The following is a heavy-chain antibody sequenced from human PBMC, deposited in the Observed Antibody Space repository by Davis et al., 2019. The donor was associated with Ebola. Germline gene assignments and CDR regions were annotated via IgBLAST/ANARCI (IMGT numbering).Heavy chain of an antibody. CDR2: INAGNGNT. J-gene: IGHJ5*02. CDR1: GYTFTSYA. CDR3: ARGRIVVVPAAHNWFDP. Sequence: ASVKVSCKASGYTFTSYAMHWVRQAPGQRLEWMGWINAGNGNTKYSQKFQGRVTITRDTSASTAYMELSSLRSEDTAVYYCARGRIVVVPAAHNWFDPWGQGTLVTVSS. V-gene: IGHV1-3*01. D-gene: IGHD2-2*01.